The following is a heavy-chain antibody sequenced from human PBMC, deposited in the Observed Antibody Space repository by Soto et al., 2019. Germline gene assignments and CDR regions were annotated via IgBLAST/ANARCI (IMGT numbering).Heavy chain of an antibody. Sequence: EVQLVESGGGLVQPGGSLRLSCAASGFTFSSYSMNWVRQAPGKGLEWVSYISSSSSTIYYADSVKGRFTISRDNAKNPLDLQMNRLRDEDPAVYYWARDYRLFPPPHAWGQGTLVTVSS. D-gene: IGHD1-26*01. CDR3: ARDYRLFPPPHA. CDR1: GFTFSSYS. CDR2: ISSSSSTI. V-gene: IGHV3-48*02. J-gene: IGHJ5*02.